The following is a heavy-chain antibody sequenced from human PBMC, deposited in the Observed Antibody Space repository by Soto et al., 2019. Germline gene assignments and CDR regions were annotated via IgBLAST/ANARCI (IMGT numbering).Heavy chain of an antibody. CDR2: TSHDGSNN. CDR1: GFTLSGYS. V-gene: IGHV3-30-3*01. CDR3: VRDTNLVATTDYSSYGLDV. J-gene: IGHJ6*02. Sequence: GSLRLSCAASGFTLSGYSMRWVRQAPGKGLEWVAVTSHDGSNNYYADSVKGRFTISRDNSKNTLYLQMDGLRPEDTAVYFCVRDTNLVATTDYSSYGLDVWGQGTTVTVSS. D-gene: IGHD1-26*01.